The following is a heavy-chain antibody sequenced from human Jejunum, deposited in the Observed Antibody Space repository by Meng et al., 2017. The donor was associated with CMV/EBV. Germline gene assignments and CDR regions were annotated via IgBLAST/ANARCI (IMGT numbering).Heavy chain of an antibody. Sequence: QYTLKESGPTLVNPTQTLTLTCTFSGFSLSTGGVGVGWIRQPPGKALEWLALIYWDDDKRYSPSLRSRLTITKDTSKNEVVLTMTNMDPVDTGTYYCAHFVGGYYPSRPDYWGQGTLVTVSS. V-gene: IGHV2-5*02. J-gene: IGHJ4*02. CDR2: IYWDDDK. CDR1: GFSLSTGGVG. CDR3: AHFVGGYYPSRPDY. D-gene: IGHD1-26*01.